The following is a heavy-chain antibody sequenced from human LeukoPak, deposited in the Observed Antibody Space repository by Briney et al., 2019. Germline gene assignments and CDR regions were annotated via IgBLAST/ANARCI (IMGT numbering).Heavy chain of an antibody. CDR3: VRDNYGFDY. CDR2: ITSDGSTT. J-gene: IGHJ4*02. Sequence: GGSLRLSCAASGFTFRNYWMQWVRQAPGKGLVWLSHITSDGSTTTYADSVKGRFTTFRDNAKNTLYLQMNSLRAEDTAVYYCVRDNYGFDYWGQGTLVTVSS. D-gene: IGHD4-11*01. CDR1: GFTFRNYW. V-gene: IGHV3-74*01.